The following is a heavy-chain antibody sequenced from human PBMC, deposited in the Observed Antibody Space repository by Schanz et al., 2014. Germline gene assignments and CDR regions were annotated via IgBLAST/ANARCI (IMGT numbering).Heavy chain of an antibody. CDR1: GFTFTSYS. D-gene: IGHD6-19*01. CDR3: ARKTDSSGTGDY. CDR2: IRYDGSSK. V-gene: IGHV3-30*02. Sequence: QVQLVQSGGGVVQPGGSLRLSCAASGFTFTSYSMHWVRQAPGRGLEWVAFIRYDGSSKYYADSVRGRFTISRDDSKNTLYLQMNSLRAEDTAVYYCARKTDSSGTGDYWGQGTLVTVSS. J-gene: IGHJ4*02.